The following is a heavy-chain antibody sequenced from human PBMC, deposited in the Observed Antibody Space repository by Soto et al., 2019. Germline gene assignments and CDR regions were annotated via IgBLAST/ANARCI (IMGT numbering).Heavy chain of an antibody. Sequence: GGSLRLSFAASRFTFNTYWMSWVRQAPGKGLEWVANIKEDGSEMYYVDSVKGRFTISRDNAKNSLYLQMNSLRAEDTAVYYCARVLWPHYFDYWGQGTLVTVSS. CDR1: RFTFNTYW. CDR3: ARVLWPHYFDY. J-gene: IGHJ4*02. CDR2: IKEDGSEM. V-gene: IGHV3-7*01.